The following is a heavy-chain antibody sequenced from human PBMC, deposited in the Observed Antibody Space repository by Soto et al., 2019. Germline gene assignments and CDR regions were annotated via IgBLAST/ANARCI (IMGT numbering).Heavy chain of an antibody. CDR3: AKNRVDLSDAHLSTWFDP. J-gene: IGHJ5*02. CDR1: GFTGSNSV. CDR2: ISYDGCHR. Sequence: QVQLVESGGGVVQPGRSLRLSCAASGFTGSNSVFHWVRQPPGKGMEWMAVISYDGCHRYYTDSVNSSFTISRDKSKNTLSLQMNNLRPDDTAVYYCAKNRVDLSDAHLSTWFDPWGLGTLVTVSS. V-gene: IGHV3-30*18. D-gene: IGHD5-12*01.